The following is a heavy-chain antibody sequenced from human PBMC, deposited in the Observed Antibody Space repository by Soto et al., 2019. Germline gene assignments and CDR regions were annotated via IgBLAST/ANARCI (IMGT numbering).Heavy chain of an antibody. J-gene: IGHJ3*02. D-gene: IGHD3-9*01. CDR1: GYTFTSYD. CDR3: ARESLMYYDILTGYYPRSDAFDI. Sequence: ASVKVSCKASGYTFTSYDINWVRQATGQGLEWMGWMNPNSGNTGYAQKFQGRVTMTRNTCISTAYMELSSLRSEDTAVYYCARESLMYYDILTGYYPRSDAFDIWGQGTMVTVSS. CDR2: MNPNSGNT. V-gene: IGHV1-8*01.